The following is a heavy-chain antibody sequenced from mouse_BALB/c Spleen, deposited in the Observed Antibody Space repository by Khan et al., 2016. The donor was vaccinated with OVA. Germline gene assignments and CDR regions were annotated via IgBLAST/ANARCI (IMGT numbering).Heavy chain of an antibody. CDR2: INTYSGEA. D-gene: IGHD2-14*01. V-gene: IGHV9-3-1*01. Sequence: QIQLVQSGPELKKPGETVKISCKASGYTFTNYGMDWVKQAPGKGLKWMGWINTYSGEATYPDDFKGRFAFSLETSASTAYLQINNLKDEDTATVCGSRREYYRSFAYWGQGTLVTVSA. J-gene: IGHJ3*01. CDR1: GYTFTNYG. CDR3: SRREYYRSFAY.